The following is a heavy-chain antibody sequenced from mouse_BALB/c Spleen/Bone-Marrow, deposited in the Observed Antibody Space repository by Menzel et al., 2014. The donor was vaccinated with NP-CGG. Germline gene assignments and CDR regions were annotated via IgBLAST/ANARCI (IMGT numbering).Heavy chain of an antibody. CDR3: ARRDDGYVYFDY. CDR2: INPSTGYT. D-gene: IGHD2-3*01. V-gene: IGHV1-7*01. CDR1: GYTFTSYW. J-gene: IGHJ2*01. Sequence: LVESGAELAKPGAPVKMSCKASGYTFTSYWMHWVKQRPGQGLEWIGYINPSTGYTEYNQKFKDKATLTADKSSSTAYMQLSSLTSEDSAVYYCARRDDGYVYFDYWGQGTTLTVSS.